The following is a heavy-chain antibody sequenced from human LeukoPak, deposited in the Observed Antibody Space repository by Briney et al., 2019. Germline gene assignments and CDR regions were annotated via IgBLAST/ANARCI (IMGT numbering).Heavy chain of an antibody. J-gene: IGHJ5*02. CDR2: INHSGST. Sequence: SETLSLTCAVYGGSFSGYYWSWIRQPPGKGLEWIREINHSGSTNYNPSLKGRVTISVDTSKNQFSLKLSSVTAADTAVYYCARGQYQLLSWGQGTLVTVSS. D-gene: IGHD2-2*01. CDR3: ARGQYQLLS. CDR1: GGSFSGYY. V-gene: IGHV4-34*01.